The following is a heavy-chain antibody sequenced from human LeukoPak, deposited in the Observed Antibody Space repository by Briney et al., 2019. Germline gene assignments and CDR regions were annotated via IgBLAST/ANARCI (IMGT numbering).Heavy chain of an antibody. J-gene: IGHJ4*02. Sequence: GGSLRLSCAASWFTFSNYAMRWVRQAPRKGLEWVSGISGSGDSTYYADSVKGRFTISRDNSKNTLYLQMNSLRAEDTAVYYCARRSGTAVAGAFDYWGQGTLVTVSS. CDR1: WFTFSNYA. D-gene: IGHD6-19*01. CDR2: ISGSGDST. V-gene: IGHV3-23*01. CDR3: ARRSGTAVAGAFDY.